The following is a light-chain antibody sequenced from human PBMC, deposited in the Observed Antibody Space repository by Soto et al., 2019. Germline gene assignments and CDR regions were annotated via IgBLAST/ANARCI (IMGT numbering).Light chain of an antibody. V-gene: IGKV3-20*01. Sequence: VLTQSPATLSLSPGERATVSCRASQSVSSSYLAWYQQKPGQAPRLLIYGASSRATGIPDRFSGSGSGTDFTLTISRLEPEDFAVYYCQQYGSSPPTFGQGTRLEIK. J-gene: IGKJ5*01. CDR3: QQYGSSPPT. CDR1: QSVSSSY. CDR2: GAS.